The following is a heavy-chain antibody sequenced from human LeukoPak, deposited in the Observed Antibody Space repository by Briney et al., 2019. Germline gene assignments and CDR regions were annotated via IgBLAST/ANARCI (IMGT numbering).Heavy chain of an antibody. CDR3: AKARYSYGSDAYYYYYGMDV. J-gene: IGHJ6*02. V-gene: IGHV3-23*01. D-gene: IGHD5-18*01. Sequence: GGSLTLSCVASGFTFSSYAMSWVRQAPGKGLEWVSAISGSGGSTYYADSVKGRFTISRDNSKNTLYLQMNSLRAEDTAVYYCAKARYSYGSDAYYYYYGMDVWGQGTTVTVSS. CDR1: GFTFSSYA. CDR2: ISGSGGST.